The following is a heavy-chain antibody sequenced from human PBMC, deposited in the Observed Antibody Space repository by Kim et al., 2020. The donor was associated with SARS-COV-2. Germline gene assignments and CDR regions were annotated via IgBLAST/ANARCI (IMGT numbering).Heavy chain of an antibody. D-gene: IGHD3-22*01. CDR2: IYPGDSDT. CDR1: GYSFTSYW. V-gene: IGHV5-51*01. Sequence: GESLKISCKGSGYSFTSYWIGWVRQMPGKGLEWMGIIYPGDSDTRYSPSFQGQVTISADKSISTAYLQWSSLKASDTAMYYCARRDYYDSSGYYYGGWFDPWGQGTLVTVSS. CDR3: ARRDYYDSSGYYYGGWFDP. J-gene: IGHJ5*02.